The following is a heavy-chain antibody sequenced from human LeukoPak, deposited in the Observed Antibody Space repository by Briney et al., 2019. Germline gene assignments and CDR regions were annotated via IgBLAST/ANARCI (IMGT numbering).Heavy chain of an antibody. CDR1: GGTFSSYA. D-gene: IGHD2-2*01. CDR3: ARGSKIVVLPAAVPLDC. J-gene: IGHJ4*02. V-gene: IGHV1-69*05. CDR2: IIPIFGTG. Sequence: SVKVSCKASGGTFSSYAISWVRQAPGQGLEWMGGIIPIFGTGNYAQKFQGRVTITTDESTSTAYMELSSLRSEDTAVYYCARGSKIVVLPAAVPLDCWGQGTLVTVSS.